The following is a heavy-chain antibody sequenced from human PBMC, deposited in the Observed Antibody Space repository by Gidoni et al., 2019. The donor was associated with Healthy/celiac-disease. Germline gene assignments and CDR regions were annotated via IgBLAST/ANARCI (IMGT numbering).Heavy chain of an antibody. CDR1: GGSISSSSYY. J-gene: IGHJ4*02. V-gene: IGHV4-39*01. D-gene: IGHD2-2*01. CDR2: IYYSGST. Sequence: QLQLQESGPGLVKPSETLSLTCTVSGGSISSSSYYWGWIRQPPGKGLEWIGSIYYSGSTYYNPSLKSRVTISVDTSKNQFSLKLSSVTAADTAVYYCARHQGVVVPAATRNPLDYWGQGTLVTVSS. CDR3: ARHQGVVVPAATRNPLDY.